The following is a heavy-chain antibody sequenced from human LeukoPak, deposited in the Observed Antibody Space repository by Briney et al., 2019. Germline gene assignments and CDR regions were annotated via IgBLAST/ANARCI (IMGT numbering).Heavy chain of an antibody. CDR1: GFSLGNLA. CDR3: NTDYGDYMGTY. V-gene: IGHV3-49*04. D-gene: IGHD4-17*01. CDR2: IRSKAYGGTT. Sequence: GSLRPSCIVAGFSLGNLAVMWVRQAPGRGLEWVGFIRSKAYGGTTEYAASVKGRFTISRDDSKSIAYLQMDSLKTEDTAVYYCNTDYGDYMGTYWGQGTLVTVSS. J-gene: IGHJ4*02.